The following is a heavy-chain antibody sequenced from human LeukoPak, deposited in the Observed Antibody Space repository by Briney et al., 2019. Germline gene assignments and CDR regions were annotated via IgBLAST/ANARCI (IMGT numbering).Heavy chain of an antibody. V-gene: IGHV1-46*01. J-gene: IGHJ6*02. D-gene: IGHD3-3*02. Sequence: GASVTVSCKASGYTFTSYYMHWVRQAPGQGLEWMGIINPSGGSTSYAQKFQGRVTMTRDTSTSTVYMELSSLRSEDTAVYYCARDRIFGVPYGGDGMDVWGQGTTVTVSS. CDR2: INPSGGST. CDR1: GYTFTSYY. CDR3: ARDRIFGVPYGGDGMDV.